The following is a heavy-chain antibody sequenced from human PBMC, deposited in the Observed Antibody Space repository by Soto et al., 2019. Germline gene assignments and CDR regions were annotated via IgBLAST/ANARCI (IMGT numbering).Heavy chain of an antibody. Sequence: PGGSLRLSCVASGFTFNNYWMSWVRQAPGQGLEWVANIKRDGSDKYYVDSVKGRFTISRDNAKNSPYLQMNSLRAEDTAVYYCARGSCSGGTCYAIFFDSWGQGNLVPVSS. J-gene: IGHJ4*02. CDR2: IKRDGSDK. V-gene: IGHV3-7*01. CDR3: ARGSCSGGTCYAIFFDS. CDR1: GFTFNNYW. D-gene: IGHD2-15*01.